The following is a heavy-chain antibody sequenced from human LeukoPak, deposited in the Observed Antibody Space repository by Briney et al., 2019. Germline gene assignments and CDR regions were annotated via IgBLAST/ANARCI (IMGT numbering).Heavy chain of an antibody. CDR3: AKDGEYCSSTSCFLPPFDY. CDR1: GFTFYDYA. J-gene: IGHJ4*02. V-gene: IGHV3-9*01. Sequence: SLRLSCAASGFTFYDYAMHWVRQAPGKGLEWVSGISWNSGSIVYADSVKGRFTISRDKAKNSLYLQMNSLRAEDTALYYCAKDGEYCSSTSCFLPPFDYWGQGTLVTVSS. D-gene: IGHD2-2*01. CDR2: ISWNSGSI.